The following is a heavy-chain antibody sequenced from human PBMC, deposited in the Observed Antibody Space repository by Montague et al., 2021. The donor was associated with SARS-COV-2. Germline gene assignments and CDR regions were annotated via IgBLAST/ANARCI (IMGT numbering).Heavy chain of an antibody. CDR1: GGSISTHF. V-gene: IGHV4-4*07. D-gene: IGHD3-9*01. CDR2: IYASGST. J-gene: IGHJ6*02. Sequence: SETLSLTCTVSGGSISTHFWNWIRQPAGKGLEWIGRIYASGSTHYDPSLRSRLTISVDTSKNQFSLKLSSVTAADTAVYYCARDGVLRYFDWLGDRYGMDVWGQGTTVTVSS. CDR3: ARDGVLRYFDWLGDRYGMDV.